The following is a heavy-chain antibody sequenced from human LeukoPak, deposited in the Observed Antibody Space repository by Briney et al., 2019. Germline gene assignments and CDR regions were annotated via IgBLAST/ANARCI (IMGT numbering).Heavy chain of an antibody. Sequence: SETLSLTCTVSGGSISSSSYYWGWIRQPPGKGLEWIGSIYYSGSTYYNPSLKSRVTISVDTSRNQFSLKLSSVTAADTAVYYCARVDIVATIIYWGQGTLVTVSS. V-gene: IGHV4-39*07. CDR3: ARVDIVATIIY. D-gene: IGHD5-12*01. CDR1: GGSISSSSYY. CDR2: IYYSGST. J-gene: IGHJ4*02.